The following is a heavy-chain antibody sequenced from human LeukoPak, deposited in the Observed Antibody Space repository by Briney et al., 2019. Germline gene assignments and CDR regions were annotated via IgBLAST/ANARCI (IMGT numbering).Heavy chain of an antibody. Sequence: PGGSLRLSCAASGFTFSSYVMHWVRQAPGKGLEWVAIISYDGSNEYYADSVKGRFTISRDNSKNTLYLQMGSLRAEDMAVYYCARDHNWNFDYWGQGTLVTVSS. V-gene: IGHV3-30*14. D-gene: IGHD1-20*01. CDR2: ISYDGSNE. J-gene: IGHJ4*02. CDR1: GFTFSSYV. CDR3: ARDHNWNFDY.